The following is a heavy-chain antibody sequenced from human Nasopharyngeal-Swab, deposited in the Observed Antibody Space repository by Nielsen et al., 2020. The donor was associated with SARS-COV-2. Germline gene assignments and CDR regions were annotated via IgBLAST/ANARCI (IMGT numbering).Heavy chain of an antibody. D-gene: IGHD6-13*01. Sequence: GSLSLSCTLSGGSTSSGSYYWSWIRQPPGKGLEWIGEINHSGRTNYNPSLKSRVTISADTSKNQFSLKLSSVTAADTAVYYCARGGHSSPGQLDYWGQGTLVTVSS. V-gene: IGHV4-39*07. CDR1: GGSTSSGSYY. CDR3: ARGGHSSPGQLDY. CDR2: INHSGRT. J-gene: IGHJ4*02.